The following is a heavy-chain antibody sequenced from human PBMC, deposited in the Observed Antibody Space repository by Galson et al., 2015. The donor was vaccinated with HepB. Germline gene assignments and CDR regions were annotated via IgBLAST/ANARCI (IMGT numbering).Heavy chain of an antibody. CDR2: IDPRNSYT. D-gene: IGHD3-22*01. V-gene: IGHV5-10-1*01. CDR1: GYSFTSYW. Sequence: QSGAEVKKPGESLRISCKGSGYSFTSYWITWVRQMPGKGLEWMGRIDPRNSYTNYSPSFQGHVTISIDKSITTAYLQWSSLKASDTAMFFCARWSSSGPLDYWGQGTLVTVSS. J-gene: IGHJ4*02. CDR3: ARWSSSGPLDY.